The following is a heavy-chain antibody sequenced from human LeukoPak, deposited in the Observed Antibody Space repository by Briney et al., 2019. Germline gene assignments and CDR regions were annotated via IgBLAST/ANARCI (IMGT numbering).Heavy chain of an antibody. Sequence: KASETLSLTCAVYGGSFSGYYWSWMPQPPGKGLEGMGEVNHSGSTNYNPSPKSQVTISVDTSKNQFSLKLSAVTAADTAVYYCARAESQQLGVDYWGQGTLVTVSS. CDR3: ARAESQQLGVDY. J-gene: IGHJ4*02. V-gene: IGHV4-34*01. D-gene: IGHD6-13*01. CDR1: GGSFSGYY. CDR2: VNHSGST.